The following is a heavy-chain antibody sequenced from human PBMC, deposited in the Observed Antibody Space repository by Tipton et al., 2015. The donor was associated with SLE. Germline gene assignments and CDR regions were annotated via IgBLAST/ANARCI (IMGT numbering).Heavy chain of an antibody. CDR3: ARLFSESYYTLDL. CDR1: GDSISSSY. Sequence: TLSLTCTVSGDSISSSYWSWIRQPPGKGLEWIGYVSHTVKPNYDPSLKSRVSMSVDPSKNQFSLRLASMTAADTATYSCARLFSESYYTLDLWGQGTPVAVSS. V-gene: IGHV4-59*08. D-gene: IGHD1-26*01. J-gene: IGHJ5*02. CDR2: VSHTVKP.